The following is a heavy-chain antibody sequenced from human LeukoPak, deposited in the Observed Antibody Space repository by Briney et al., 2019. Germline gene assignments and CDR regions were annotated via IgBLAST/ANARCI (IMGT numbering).Heavy chain of an antibody. CDR1: GFTFDDYA. CDR3: AKDMAAYYYASGNIDY. V-gene: IGHV3-43D*03. J-gene: IGHJ4*02. Sequence: GGSLRPSCAASGFTFDDYAMHWVRKAPGKGLEWVSLISWDGGSTYYADSVKGRFTISRDNSKNSLYLQMNSLRAEDTALYYCAKDMAAYYYASGNIDYWGQGTLVTVSS. D-gene: IGHD3-10*01. CDR2: ISWDGGST.